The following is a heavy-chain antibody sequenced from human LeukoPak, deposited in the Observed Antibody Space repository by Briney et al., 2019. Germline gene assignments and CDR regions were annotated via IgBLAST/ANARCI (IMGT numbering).Heavy chain of an antibody. V-gene: IGHV4-39*01. Sequence: PSETLSLTCTVSGGSISSSSYYWGWIRQPPGKGLEWIGSIYYSGSTYYNPSLKSRVTISVDTSKNQFSLKLSSVTAADTAVYYCASNPTTMPTTAFDIWGQGTMVTVSS. CDR1: GGSISSSSYY. CDR3: ASNPTTMPTTAFDI. D-gene: IGHD2-2*01. J-gene: IGHJ3*02. CDR2: IYYSGST.